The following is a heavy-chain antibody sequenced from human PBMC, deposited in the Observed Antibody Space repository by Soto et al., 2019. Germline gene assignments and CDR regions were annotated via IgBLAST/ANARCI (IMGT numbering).Heavy chain of an antibody. Sequence: ASVKVSWKASGYTFPSYGISLVRQAPGQGLEWMGWISAYNGNTNYAQKLQGRVTMTTDTSTSTAYMELRSLRSDDTAVYYCARPAHQSNDAFDIWGQGTMVTVSS. CDR2: ISAYNGNT. CDR1: GYTFPSYG. V-gene: IGHV1-18*01. J-gene: IGHJ3*02. CDR3: ARPAHQSNDAFDI.